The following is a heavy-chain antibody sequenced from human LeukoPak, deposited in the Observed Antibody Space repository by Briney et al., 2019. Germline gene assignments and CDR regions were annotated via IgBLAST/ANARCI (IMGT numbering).Heavy chain of an antibody. Sequence: GGSLRPSCAASGFTFTSYAMSWVRQAPGKGLEWVSAISDGAYSTFYADSVKGRFTISRDNAKNSLYLQMNSLRAEDTAVYYCARLPATSAIDYYYYMDVWGKGTTVTVSS. D-gene: IGHD4-11*01. V-gene: IGHV3-23*01. CDR2: ISDGAYST. J-gene: IGHJ6*03. CDR1: GFTFTSYA. CDR3: ARLPATSAIDYYYYMDV.